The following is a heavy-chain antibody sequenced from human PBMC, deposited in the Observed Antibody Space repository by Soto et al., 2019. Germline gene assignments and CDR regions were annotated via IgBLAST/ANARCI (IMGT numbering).Heavy chain of an antibody. V-gene: IGHV1-58*02. Sequence: PLKVSCKDSGYTFTCYEINSVRQATGQGLEWMGWIVVGSGNTNYAQKFQERVTITRDMSTSTAYMELSSLRSEDTAVYYCAAPRPNRYYYYYMDVWGKGTTVTVSS. CDR1: GYTFTCYE. CDR2: IVVGSGNT. J-gene: IGHJ6*03. CDR3: AAPRPNRYYYYYMDV.